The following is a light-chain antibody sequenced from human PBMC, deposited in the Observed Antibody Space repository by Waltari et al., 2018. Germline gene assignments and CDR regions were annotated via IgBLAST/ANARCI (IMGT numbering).Light chain of an antibody. Sequence: EIQMTQSPSSLSASLGDRVTVTCRASHSISSYLNWYHQKPGKAPKLLIYAASSLQSGVSSRFSGSGSGTDFTLTISSLQPEDFATYYCQQSYTTPYTFGQGTKLEIK. CDR3: QQSYTTPYT. CDR2: AAS. V-gene: IGKV1-39*01. J-gene: IGKJ2*01. CDR1: HSISSY.